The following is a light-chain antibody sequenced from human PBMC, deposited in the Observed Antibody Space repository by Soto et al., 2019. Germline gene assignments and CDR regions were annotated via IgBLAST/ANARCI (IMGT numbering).Light chain of an antibody. J-gene: IGKJ1*01. V-gene: IGKV3-20*01. CDR2: GAS. Sequence: EIVLTQSPGPVSLSPGERATLSGRASQSIKSNSLAWYQQRPGQAPRLLIYGASSRATGIPDRFSGSGSGTDFTLTISRLEPEDFAVYYCQQYGGSPRTFGQGTKVEIK. CDR1: QSIKSNS. CDR3: QQYGGSPRT.